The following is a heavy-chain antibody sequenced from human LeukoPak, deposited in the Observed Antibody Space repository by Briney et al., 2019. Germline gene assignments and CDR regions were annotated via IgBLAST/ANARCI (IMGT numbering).Heavy chain of an antibody. CDR2: IYYSGST. J-gene: IGHJ6*02. D-gene: IGHD2-2*01. CDR1: GGSISSYY. Sequence: PSETLSLTCTVSGGSISSYYWSWIRQPPGKGLEWIGYIYYSGSTSYNPSLKSRVTISVDTSKNQFSLKLSSVTAADTAVYYCARENDVTGNALDVWGQGTTVTVSS. V-gene: IGHV4-59*01. CDR3: ARENDVTGNALDV.